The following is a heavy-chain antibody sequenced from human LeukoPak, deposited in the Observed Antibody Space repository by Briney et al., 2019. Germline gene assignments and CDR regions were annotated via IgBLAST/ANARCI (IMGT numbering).Heavy chain of an antibody. CDR1: GYTFTSYG. Sequence: GASVKVSCKAPGYTFTSYGISWVRQAPGQGLEWMGWISAYNGNTNYAQKLQGRVTMTTDTSTSTAYMELRSLRSDDTAVYYCAREDYYGSGSYWGSHQPYYFDYWGQGTLVTVSS. CDR2: ISAYNGNT. V-gene: IGHV1-18*01. CDR3: AREDYYGSGSYWGSHQPYYFDY. J-gene: IGHJ4*02. D-gene: IGHD3-10*01.